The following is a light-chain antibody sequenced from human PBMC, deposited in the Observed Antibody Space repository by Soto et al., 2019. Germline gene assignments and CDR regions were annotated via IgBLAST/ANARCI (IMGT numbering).Light chain of an antibody. J-gene: IGKJ1*01. CDR3: QQYHTSPVT. CDR2: GAS. Sequence: EIVLAQSPGTLSVSPGERATLSCRASQRVSSGYLAWYQQKPGQTPRLLIYGASGRATGIPDRFSGSGSGTDFTLTISRLEPEDFAVYYCQQYHTSPVTFGQGTKVDIK. V-gene: IGKV3-20*01. CDR1: QRVSSGY.